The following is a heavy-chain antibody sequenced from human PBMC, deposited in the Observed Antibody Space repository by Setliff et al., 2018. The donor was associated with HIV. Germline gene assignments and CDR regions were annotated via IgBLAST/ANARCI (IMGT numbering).Heavy chain of an antibody. CDR1: GFTFSSYS. J-gene: IGHJ6*03. Sequence: LRLSCAASGFTFSSYSMNWVRQAPGKGLEWVSSISSSSSYIHYADSVKGRFTISRDNAKNSLYLQMNSLRAEDTAVYYCARVGAATASYYYYMDVWGKGTTVTVS. D-gene: IGHD1-26*01. CDR3: ARVGAATASYYYYMDV. CDR2: ISSSSSYI. V-gene: IGHV3-21*01.